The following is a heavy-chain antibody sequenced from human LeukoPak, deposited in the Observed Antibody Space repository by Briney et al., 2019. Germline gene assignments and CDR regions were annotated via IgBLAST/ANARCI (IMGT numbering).Heavy chain of an antibody. CDR3: ARDYSKYYDFWSGYYSSPFFDY. Sequence: LSLTCTVSGGSISSYYWSWIRQAPGKGLEWVSYISSSGSTIYYADSVKGRFTISRDNAKNSLYLQMNSLRAEDTAVYYCARDYSKYYDFWSGYYSSPFFDYWGQGTLVTVSS. J-gene: IGHJ4*02. CDR2: ISSSGSTI. D-gene: IGHD3-3*01. V-gene: IGHV3-11*01. CDR1: GGSISSYY.